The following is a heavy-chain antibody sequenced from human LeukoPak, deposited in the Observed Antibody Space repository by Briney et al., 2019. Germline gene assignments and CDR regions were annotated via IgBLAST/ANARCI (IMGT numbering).Heavy chain of an antibody. CDR3: ARERGYSYGLIDY. Sequence: SGTLSLTCAVSGDSISSSNWWSWVRQSPGKGLEWIGEVYHSGSTNNNPSLKSRVTISIDKSKNQFSLKLSSVTAADTAVYYCARERGYSYGLIDYWGQGTLVTVSS. CDR1: GDSISSSNW. V-gene: IGHV4-4*02. D-gene: IGHD5-18*01. CDR2: VYHSGST. J-gene: IGHJ4*02.